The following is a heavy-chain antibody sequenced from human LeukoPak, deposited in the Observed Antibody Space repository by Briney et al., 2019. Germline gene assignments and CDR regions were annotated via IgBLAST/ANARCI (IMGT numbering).Heavy chain of an antibody. CDR2: IYYSGNT. D-gene: IGHD6-19*01. J-gene: IGHJ4*02. V-gene: IGHV4-39*07. CDR3: ARGTLYSGWSYYFDY. Sequence: SETLSLTCTVSGDSISSSIYYWGWIRQPPGKGLEWIGNIYYSGNTYYNPSLKSRVTISVDMSKNHFSLRLSSVTAADTAMYYCARGTLYSGWSYYFDYWGQGSQVTVSS. CDR1: GDSISSSIYY.